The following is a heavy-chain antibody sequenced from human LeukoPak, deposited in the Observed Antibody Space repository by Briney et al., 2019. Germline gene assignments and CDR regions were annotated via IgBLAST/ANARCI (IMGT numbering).Heavy chain of an antibody. CDR3: ARDHGCSSTSCYYYYGMDV. V-gene: IGHV1-69*01. CDR1: GGTFSSYA. D-gene: IGHD2-2*01. CDR2: IIPIFGTA. Sequence: EASVKVSCKASGGTFSSYAISWVRQAPGQGLEWMGGIIPIFGTANYAQKFQGRVTITADESTSTAYMELSSLRSEDTAVYYCARDHGCSSTSCYYYYGMDVWGQGTTVTVSS. J-gene: IGHJ6*02.